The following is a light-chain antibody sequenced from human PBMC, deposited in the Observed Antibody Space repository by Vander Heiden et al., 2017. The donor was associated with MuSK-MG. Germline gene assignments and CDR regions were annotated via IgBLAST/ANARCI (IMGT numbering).Light chain of an antibody. CDR1: ESVSSS. Sequence: EIVMTQSPATMSVSPGERTTLSCRASESVSSSLAWYQQKPGQAPRLLIYDASTRDTGIPARFSGSGSGTEFTLTISSLQSEDFAVYYCQQYNNWPPYTFGQGTKLEIK. CDR3: QQYNNWPPYT. V-gene: IGKV3-15*01. CDR2: DAS. J-gene: IGKJ2*01.